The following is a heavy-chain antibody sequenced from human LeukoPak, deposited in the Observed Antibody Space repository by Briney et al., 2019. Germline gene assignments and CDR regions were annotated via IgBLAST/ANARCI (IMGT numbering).Heavy chain of an antibody. CDR2: IYYSGST. CDR3: ASHEWADSTGAFDY. J-gene: IGHJ4*02. D-gene: IGHD2-2*01. V-gene: IGHV4-59*01. Sequence: PSETLSLTCTVSGGSISSYYWSWIRQPPGKGLEWIGYIYYSGSTNYNPSLKRRVTISVDTSKNQFSLKLSSVTAADTAVYYFASHEWADSTGAFDYWGQGTLVTVSS. CDR1: GGSISSYY.